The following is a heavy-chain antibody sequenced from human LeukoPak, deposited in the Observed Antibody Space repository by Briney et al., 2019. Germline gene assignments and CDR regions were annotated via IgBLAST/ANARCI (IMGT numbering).Heavy chain of an antibody. Sequence: GGSLRLSCAASGFRFDDYGMSWVRHVPGKGLEWVSSIGGSGGSTYYADSVKGRFTISRDNSKNTLYLQMNSLRAEDTAVYYCAKVETAAAATLRGFDYWGQGTLVTVSS. CDR3: AKVETAAAATLRGFDY. J-gene: IGHJ4*02. D-gene: IGHD6-13*01. CDR1: GFRFDDYG. V-gene: IGHV3-23*01. CDR2: IGGSGGST.